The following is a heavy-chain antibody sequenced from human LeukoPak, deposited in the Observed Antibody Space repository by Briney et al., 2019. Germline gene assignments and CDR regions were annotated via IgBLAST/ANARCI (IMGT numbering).Heavy chain of an antibody. CDR2: ISYDGSNK. Sequence: GGSLRLSCAASGFTFSSYAMHWVRQAPGKGLEWVAVISYDGSNKYYADSVKGRFTISRDNSKNTLYLQMNSLRAEDTAVYYCARDTAYYDFWSGYYQPKFFFDYWGRGTLVTVSS. CDR1: GFTFSSYA. CDR3: ARDTAYYDFWSGYYQPKFFFDY. J-gene: IGHJ4*02. D-gene: IGHD3-3*01. V-gene: IGHV3-30-3*01.